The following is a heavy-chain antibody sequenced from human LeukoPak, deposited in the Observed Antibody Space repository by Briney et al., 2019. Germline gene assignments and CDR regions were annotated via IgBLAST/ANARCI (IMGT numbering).Heavy chain of an antibody. CDR2: INPNTGGT. J-gene: IGHJ4*02. D-gene: IGHD6-19*01. CDR3: ARVWIAGELLGWLGF. CDR1: GYTFTGHY. V-gene: IGHV1-2*02. Sequence: ASVKVSCKASGYTFTGHYIHWIRQAPGQGLEWMGWINPNTGGTQSAQKFQGRVTMTRDASISTAYVELRSLRSDDTAVYYCARVWIAGELLGWLGFWGQGSLVTVSS.